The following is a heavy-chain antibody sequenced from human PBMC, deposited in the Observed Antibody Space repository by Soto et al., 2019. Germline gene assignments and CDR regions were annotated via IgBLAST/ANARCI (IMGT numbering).Heavy chain of an antibody. D-gene: IGHD2-2*01. J-gene: IGHJ6*02. V-gene: IGHV1-2*04. CDR3: ARDSSSPYYYYYYGMDV. Sequence: SVKVSCKASGYTFTGYYMHWVRQAPVQGLEWMGWINPNSGGTNYAQKFQGWVTMTRDTSISTAYMELSRLRSDDTAVYYCARDSSSPYYYYYYGMDVWGQGTTVTVSS. CDR2: INPNSGGT. CDR1: GYTFTGYY.